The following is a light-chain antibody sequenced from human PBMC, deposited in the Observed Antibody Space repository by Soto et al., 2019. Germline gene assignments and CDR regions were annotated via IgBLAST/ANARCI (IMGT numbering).Light chain of an antibody. J-gene: IGLJ3*02. CDR3: AAWDDSLNGWV. V-gene: IGLV1-44*01. Sequence: QSVLTQPPSASGTPGQRVTISCSGSSSNIGSNTVNWYQQLPGTAPKLLIYSNDQRPSGVPDRFSASKSGTAASLAISGLQSEVEADYYCAAWDDSLNGWVFGGGTQLTVL. CDR1: SSNIGSNT. CDR2: SND.